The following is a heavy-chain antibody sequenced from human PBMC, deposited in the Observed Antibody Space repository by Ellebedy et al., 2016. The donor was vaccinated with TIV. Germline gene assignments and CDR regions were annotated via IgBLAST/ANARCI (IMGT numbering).Heavy chain of an antibody. V-gene: IGHV3-7*01. CDR1: GFSFSDFW. D-gene: IGHD1-26*01. Sequence: GESLKISXRGSGFSFSDFWMNWVRQAPGKGLEWVGNIKQDASETLYVDSVKGRFTISRDNARNSLYLQINDLRAEDTAVYYCAGSWGWRHEYWGQGTLVTVSS. J-gene: IGHJ4*02. CDR2: IKQDASET. CDR3: AGSWGWRHEY.